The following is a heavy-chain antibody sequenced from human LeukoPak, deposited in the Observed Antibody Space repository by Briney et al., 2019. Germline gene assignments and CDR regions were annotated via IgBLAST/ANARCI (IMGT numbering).Heavy chain of an antibody. J-gene: IGHJ4*02. CDR2: ISGSGGST. V-gene: IGHV3-23*01. CDR1: GFTFSGYA. CDR3: ARDGGRTASGFRPHWFDC. Sequence: PGGSLRLSCAASGFTFSGYAMSWVRQAPGKGLEWVSAISGSGGSTYYADSVKGRFTISRDNSKNTLYLQLNSLRAEDAAVYYCARDGGRTASGFRPHWFDCWGQGTLVTVSS. D-gene: IGHD3-16*01.